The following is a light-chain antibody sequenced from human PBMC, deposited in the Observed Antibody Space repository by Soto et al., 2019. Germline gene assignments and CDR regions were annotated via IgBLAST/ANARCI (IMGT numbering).Light chain of an antibody. CDR2: GVS. J-gene: IGKJ1*01. Sequence: IVLTQSPGTLSLTQGERATLSCRASQTVSTNYLAWYQQKPGQAPRVIIFGVSTRATGIPARFSGSGSGTEFTLTISSPQSEDFAVYYCQQYKKWPRTFGHGTKVDIK. CDR3: QQYKKWPRT. CDR1: QTVSTN. V-gene: IGKV3D-15*01.